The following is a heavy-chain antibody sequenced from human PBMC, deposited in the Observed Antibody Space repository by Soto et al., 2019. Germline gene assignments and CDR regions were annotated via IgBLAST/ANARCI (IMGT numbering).Heavy chain of an antibody. D-gene: IGHD1-1*01. Sequence: GGSLRLSCAASGFTVSSNYMSWVRQAPGKGLEWVSVIYSGGSTYYADSVKGRFTISRDNSKNTLYLQMNSLRAEDTAVYYCARDWPNWNDGGYFDYWGQGTLVTVSS. CDR2: IYSGGST. V-gene: IGHV3-66*01. CDR3: ARDWPNWNDGGYFDY. CDR1: GFTVSSNY. J-gene: IGHJ4*02.